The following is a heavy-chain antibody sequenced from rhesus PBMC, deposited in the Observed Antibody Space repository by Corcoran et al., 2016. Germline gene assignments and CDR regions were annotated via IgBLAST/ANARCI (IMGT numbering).Heavy chain of an antibody. J-gene: IGHJ4*01. CDR3: AKYTTYFDY. D-gene: IGHD2-39*02. Sequence: QVQLVQSGAEVTQPGASVTVSCTASGYPFTRYSMNCVRQAHGQRLEWMGRINTDTGNPTYAQGFKERFTFSMDTSISTAYLQISSLKTEDTAVYYCAKYTTYFDYWGQGVLVTVSS. CDR1: GYPFTRYS. V-gene: IGHV7-114*01. CDR2: INTDTGNP.